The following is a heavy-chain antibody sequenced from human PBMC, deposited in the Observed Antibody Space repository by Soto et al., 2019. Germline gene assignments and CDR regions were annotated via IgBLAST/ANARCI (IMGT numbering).Heavy chain of an antibody. CDR3: AREPTYYYDSSGYYYHPLGAFDI. Sequence: GSLRLSCAASGSTFSSYSMNWVRQAPGKGLEWVSYISSSSSTIYYADSVKGRFTISRDNAKNSLYLQMNSLRDEDTAVYYCAREPTYYYDSSGYYYHPLGAFDIWGQGTMVTVSS. J-gene: IGHJ3*02. CDR2: ISSSSSTI. CDR1: GSTFSSYS. D-gene: IGHD3-22*01. V-gene: IGHV3-48*02.